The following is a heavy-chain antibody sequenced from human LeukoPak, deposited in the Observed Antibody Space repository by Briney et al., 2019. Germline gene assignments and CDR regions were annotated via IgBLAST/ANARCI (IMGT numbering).Heavy chain of an antibody. V-gene: IGHV3-48*04. D-gene: IGHD3-10*01. Sequence: GGSLRLSCAASGFTFSSSAMSWVRQAPGKGLEWVSHISSSGSTIYYADSVKGRFTISRDNAKNSLYLQMNSLRAEDTAVYYCARTERFGELLYYWGQGTLVTVSS. J-gene: IGHJ4*02. CDR2: ISSSGSTI. CDR3: ARTERFGELLYY. CDR1: GFTFSSSA.